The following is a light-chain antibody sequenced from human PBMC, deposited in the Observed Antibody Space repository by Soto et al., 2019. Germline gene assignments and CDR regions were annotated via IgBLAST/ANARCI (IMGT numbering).Light chain of an antibody. CDR3: QSYDSSLSGVV. V-gene: IGLV1-40*01. Sequence: QSVLTQPPSVSGAPGQRLTISCTGSSSNIGAGYDVHWYQQLPGTAPKLLIYGNSNRPSGVPDRFFGSKSGTSASLAITGLQSEDEADYYCQSYDSSLSGVVFGGGTKLTVL. CDR2: GNS. J-gene: IGLJ2*01. CDR1: SSNIGAGYD.